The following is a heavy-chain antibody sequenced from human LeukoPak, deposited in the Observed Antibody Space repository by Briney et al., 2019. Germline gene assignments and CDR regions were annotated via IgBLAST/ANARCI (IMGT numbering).Heavy chain of an antibody. CDR2: ISGSGSDT. CDR3: AGSSGWWAHDY. D-gene: IGHD6-19*01. CDR1: GLTFTNYG. V-gene: IGHV3-23*01. Sequence: PGGSLRLSCEASGLTFTNYGMTWVRQAPGQGLEWVSSISGSGSDTYYADSVKGRFTIPRDNPKNTLYVQMVSLRAEDTAIYYCAGSSGWWAHDYWGQGTLVTVSS. J-gene: IGHJ4*02.